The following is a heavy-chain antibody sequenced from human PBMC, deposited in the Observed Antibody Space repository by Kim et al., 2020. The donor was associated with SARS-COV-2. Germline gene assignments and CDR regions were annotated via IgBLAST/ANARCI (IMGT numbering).Heavy chain of an antibody. CDR2: DDRA. Sequence: DDRAYYAESVKGRFTVSRDSARNTLYLQMNSLRVDDTAVYYCVKGAWLDYLGPGTLVTVSS. D-gene: IGHD5-12*01. J-gene: IGHJ4*02. CDR3: VKGAWLDY. V-gene: IGHV3-23*01.